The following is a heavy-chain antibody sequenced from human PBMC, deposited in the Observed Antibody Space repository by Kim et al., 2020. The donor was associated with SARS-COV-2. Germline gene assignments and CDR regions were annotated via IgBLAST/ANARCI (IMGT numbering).Heavy chain of an antibody. V-gene: IGHV4-59*01. D-gene: IGHD6-13*01. J-gene: IGHJ6*03. CDR3: ARAGGSSWYYYYYMDV. Sequence: SPKSRVTISVATSKNQFSLKLSSVTAADTAVYYCARAGGSSWYYYYYMDVWGKGTTVTVSS.